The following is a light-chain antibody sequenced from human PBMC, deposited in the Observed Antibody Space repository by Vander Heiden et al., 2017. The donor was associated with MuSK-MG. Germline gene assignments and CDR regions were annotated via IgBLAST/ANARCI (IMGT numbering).Light chain of an antibody. V-gene: IGKV1-5*03. CDR1: QSISSW. Sequence: DIQMTQSPSTLSASVGDRVTITCRASQSISSWLAWYQQKPGEAPKLLIYKASSLESGVPSRFSGSGSGTEFTLTISSLQPDDFATYYCQQENSYSYTFGQGTKLEIK. J-gene: IGKJ2*01. CDR3: QQENSYSYT. CDR2: KAS.